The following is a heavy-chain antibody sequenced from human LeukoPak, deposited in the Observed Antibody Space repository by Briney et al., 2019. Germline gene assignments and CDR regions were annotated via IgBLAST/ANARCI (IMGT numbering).Heavy chain of an antibody. CDR1: GFTVSNNY. CDR3: ARDSSFSPVGGRPDY. CDR2: LSNDGSHK. V-gene: IGHV3-30*03. Sequence: GGSLRLSCAASGFTVSNNYMTWVRQAPGKGLEWVAILSNDGSHKYYADSVKGRLIISRDNSKNTLYLQMNSLRVEDTAVYYCARDSSFSPVGGRPDYWGQGTLVTVSS. J-gene: IGHJ4*02. D-gene: IGHD2-15*01.